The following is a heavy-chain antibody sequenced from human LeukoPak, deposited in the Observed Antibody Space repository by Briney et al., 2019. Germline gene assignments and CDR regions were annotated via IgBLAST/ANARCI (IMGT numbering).Heavy chain of an antibody. CDR3: ARDLAVAAAGWFDP. CDR2: IYTSGST. J-gene: IGHJ5*02. V-gene: IGHV4-4*07. D-gene: IGHD6-19*01. Sequence: SETLSLTCTVSGYSISSGYYWSWIRQPAGKGLEWIGRIYTSGSTNYNPSLKSRVTMSVDTSKNQFSLKLSSVTAADTAVYYCARDLAVAAAGWFDPWGQGTLVTVSS. CDR1: GYSISSGYY.